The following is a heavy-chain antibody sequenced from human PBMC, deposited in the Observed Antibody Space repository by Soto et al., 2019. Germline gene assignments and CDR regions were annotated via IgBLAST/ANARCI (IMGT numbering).Heavy chain of an antibody. CDR1: GGTFSSYA. J-gene: IGHJ5*02. CDR3: ASGITMIVDYGFDP. D-gene: IGHD3-22*01. CDR2: IIPIFGTA. V-gene: IGHV1-69*01. Sequence: QVQLVQSGAEVKKPGSSVKVSCKASGGTFSSYAISWVRQAPGQGLEWMGGIIPIFGTANYAQKFQGRVTITADESTSTAYMELSIMRSDDTAVYYCASGITMIVDYGFDPWCQGPLAAVYS.